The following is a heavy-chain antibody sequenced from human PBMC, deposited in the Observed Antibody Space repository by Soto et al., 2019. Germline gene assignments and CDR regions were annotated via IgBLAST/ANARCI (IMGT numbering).Heavy chain of an antibody. CDR3: VRERSGYSYADS. CDR2: ISGSGANT. J-gene: IGHJ4*02. D-gene: IGHD5-18*01. V-gene: IGHV3-23*01. CDR1: GFTFSRYA. Sequence: PGGSLRLSCAASGFTFSRYAMSWVRQAPGKGLEWVSAISGSGANTYYTDSVKGRFTISRDNFKNTLYLQMNSLRAEDSAMFYCVRERSGYSYADSWGQGTLVTVSS.